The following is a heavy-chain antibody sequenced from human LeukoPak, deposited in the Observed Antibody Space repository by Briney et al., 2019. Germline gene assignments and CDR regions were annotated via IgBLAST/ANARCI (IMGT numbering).Heavy chain of an antibody. CDR1: GGSISSYY. V-gene: IGHV4-59*04. CDR3: ARPSVGYCSSTSCYNY. CDR2: IYYSGST. D-gene: IGHD2-2*02. Sequence: SETLSLTCTVSGGSISSYYWSWIRQPPGKGLEWIGYIYYSGSTYYNPSLKSRVTISVDTSKNQFSLKLSSVTAADTAVYYCARPSVGYCSSTSCYNYWGQGTLVTVFS. J-gene: IGHJ4*02.